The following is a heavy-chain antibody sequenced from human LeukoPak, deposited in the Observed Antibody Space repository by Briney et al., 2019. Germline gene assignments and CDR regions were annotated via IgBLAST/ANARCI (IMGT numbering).Heavy chain of an antibody. CDR3: TRYNNDHFDY. CDR1: GFTFTSHW. J-gene: IGHJ4*02. D-gene: IGHD1-14*01. CDR2: INEDGREK. V-gene: IGHV3-7*01. Sequence: GGSLRLSCEASGFTFTSHWMSWVRQVPGKGLEWVAKINEDGREKHYVDSVKGRFTISRDNSKNTMSVQMDDLRAEDTAVYYCTRYNNDHFDYWGQGTLVTVSS.